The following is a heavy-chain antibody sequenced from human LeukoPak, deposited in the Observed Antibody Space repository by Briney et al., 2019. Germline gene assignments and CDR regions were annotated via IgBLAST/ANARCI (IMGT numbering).Heavy chain of an antibody. CDR3: ARGRWSSSGYQDY. V-gene: IGHV3-53*01. CDR1: GFSVSSNY. D-gene: IGHD3-22*01. Sequence: PGGSLRLSCAASGFSVSSNYMTWLRQARGKVLECVSVIYGGSNTYYADSVGGRFTISRDNSKNTLYLQMNSLRVEDTAIYYCARGRWSSSGYQDYWGRGTLVTVSS. J-gene: IGHJ4*02. CDR2: IYGGSNT.